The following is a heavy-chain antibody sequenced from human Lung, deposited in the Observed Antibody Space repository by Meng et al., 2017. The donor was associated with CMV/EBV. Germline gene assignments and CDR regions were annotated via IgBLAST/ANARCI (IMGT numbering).Heavy chain of an antibody. D-gene: IGHD7-27*01. CDR2: IHPHRGDT. V-gene: IGHV1-2*02. Sequence: SXXVSCKASGYTFTAHYFHWVRQAPGQGLEWMGWIHPHRGDTNYAQQFQGRVTLTRDTSINTGYMELTRLTSDDTAVYYCARDNNWGPDYWGQGTLVTVSS. J-gene: IGHJ4*02. CDR1: GYTFTAHY. CDR3: ARDNNWGPDY.